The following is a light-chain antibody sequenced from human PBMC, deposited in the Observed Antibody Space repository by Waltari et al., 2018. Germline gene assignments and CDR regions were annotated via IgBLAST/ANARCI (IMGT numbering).Light chain of an antibody. CDR1: SSDVGGYNY. J-gene: IGLJ2*01. V-gene: IGLV2-14*01. CDR3: SSYTSSSTGVV. Sequence: QSALTQPASVSGSPGQSITISCTETSSDVGGYNYVSWYQQHPGKAPKLMIYDVSNRPSGVSNRCSGSKSGNTASLTISGLQAEDEADYYCSSYTSSSTGVVFGGGTKLTVL. CDR2: DVS.